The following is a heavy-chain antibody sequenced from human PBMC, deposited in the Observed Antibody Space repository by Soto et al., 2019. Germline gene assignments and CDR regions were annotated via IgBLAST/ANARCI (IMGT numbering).Heavy chain of an antibody. CDR1: GFTFSSYW. CDR3: ARDNQRYCSSTSCYREWGYFDY. CDR2: IKQDGSEK. D-gene: IGHD2-2*02. J-gene: IGHJ4*02. V-gene: IGHV3-7*01. Sequence: GGSLRLSCAASGFTFSSYWMSWVRQAPGKGLEWVANIKQDGSEKYYVDPVKGRFTISRDNAKNSLYLQMNSLRAEDTAVYYCARDNQRYCSSTSCYREWGYFDYWGQGTLVTVSS.